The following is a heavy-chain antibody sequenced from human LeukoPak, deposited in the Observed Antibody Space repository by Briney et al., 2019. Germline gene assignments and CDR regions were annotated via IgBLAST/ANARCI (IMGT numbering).Heavy chain of an antibody. D-gene: IGHD3-22*01. J-gene: IGHJ3*02. Sequence: SETLSLTCAVYGGSFSGYYWSWIRQPPGKGLEWIGEINHSGSTNYNPSLKSRVTISVDTSKNQFSLKLSSVTAADTAVYYCARTEDYYDSSGSRRAAAFDIWGQGTMVTVSS. CDR2: INHSGST. CDR1: GGSFSGYY. CDR3: ARTEDYYDSSGSRRAAAFDI. V-gene: IGHV4-34*01.